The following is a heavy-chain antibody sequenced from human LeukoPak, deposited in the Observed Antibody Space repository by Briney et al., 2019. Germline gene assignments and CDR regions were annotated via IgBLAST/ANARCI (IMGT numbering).Heavy chain of an antibody. J-gene: IGHJ4*02. D-gene: IGHD7-27*01. V-gene: IGHV1-69*04. CDR3: ATTTGDVSSGGTDTFDY. Sequence: GASVKVSCKASGVSLSTYAISWVRQAPGQRLEWMGRIIPLIGVTNYAQRFRDRATITADKSTSSAYMELSRLRSEDTAVYYCATTTGDVSSGGTDTFDYWGQGTLVTVSS. CDR2: IIPLIGVT. CDR1: GVSLSTYA.